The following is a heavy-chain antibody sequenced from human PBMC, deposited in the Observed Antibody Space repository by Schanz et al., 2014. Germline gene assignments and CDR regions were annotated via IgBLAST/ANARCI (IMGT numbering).Heavy chain of an antibody. Sequence: DVQLLESGGGLVQPGESLRLSCAASGFTFTTYAMTWVRQAPGKGLEWVSNISPTGSSTYYADSVKGRFTISRDNSKNTLYLKINRLRAEAPAFYFCAKDYEGDLSSPRHDAFDVWGQGTVVTVSS. CDR1: GFTFTTYA. D-gene: IGHD2-21*02. CDR3: AKDYEGDLSSPRHDAFDV. CDR2: ISPTGSST. J-gene: IGHJ3*01. V-gene: IGHV3-23*01.